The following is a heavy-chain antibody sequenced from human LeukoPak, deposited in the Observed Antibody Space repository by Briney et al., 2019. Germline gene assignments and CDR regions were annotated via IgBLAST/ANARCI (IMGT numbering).Heavy chain of an antibody. Sequence: PGGSLRLSCAASGFTFSSYSMNWVRQAPGKGLEWVSSISSSSYIYYADSVKGRFTISRDNAKNSLYLQMNSLRAEDTAVYYCARGGGSHSSSSDLYYFDYWGQGTLVTVSS. CDR1: GFTFSSYS. CDR2: ISSSSYI. J-gene: IGHJ4*02. D-gene: IGHD6-13*01. CDR3: ARGGGSHSSSSDLYYFDY. V-gene: IGHV3-21*01.